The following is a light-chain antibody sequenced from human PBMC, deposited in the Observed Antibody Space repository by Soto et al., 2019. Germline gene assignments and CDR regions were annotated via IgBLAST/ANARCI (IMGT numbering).Light chain of an antibody. CDR3: QQYDNLPPVYT. V-gene: IGKV1-33*01. CDR1: QDISNY. CDR2: DAS. Sequence: DIQMTQSPSSLSASVGDRVTITCQASQDISNYLNWYQQKPGKAPKLLIYDASNLETGVTSRFSGSGSATDFTFTISSLQPEDIATYYCQQYDNLPPVYTFGQGTKLEIK. J-gene: IGKJ2*01.